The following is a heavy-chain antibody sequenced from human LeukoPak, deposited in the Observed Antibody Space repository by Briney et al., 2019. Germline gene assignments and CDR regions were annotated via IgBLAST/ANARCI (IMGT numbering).Heavy chain of an antibody. V-gene: IGHV3-21*01. D-gene: IGHD3-10*01. Sequence: GGSLRLSCAASGFTFSSYSMNWVRQAPGKGLEWVSSISSSSSYIYYADSVKGRFTISRDNAKNSLYLQMNSLRAEDTAVYYCARDRDYYGSGSYLIFDPWGQGTLVTVSS. CDR1: GFTFSSYS. CDR2: ISSSSSYI. J-gene: IGHJ5*02. CDR3: ARDRDYYGSGSYLIFDP.